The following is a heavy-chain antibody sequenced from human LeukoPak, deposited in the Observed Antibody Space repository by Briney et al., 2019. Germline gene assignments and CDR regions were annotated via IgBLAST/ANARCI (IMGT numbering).Heavy chain of an antibody. V-gene: IGHV4-61*02. CDR3: ARRYPYGESFDY. Sequence: SQTLSLTCILSGGSISSGRYYWNWIRQPAGRGLEWIGRIYTNWSNNYHPSLTSQATISVGTPKKQFSLKLTSATAADTAVYYCARRYPYGESFDYWGQGTLVTVSS. D-gene: IGHD4-17*01. CDR1: GGSISSGRYY. J-gene: IGHJ4*02. CDR2: IYTNWSN.